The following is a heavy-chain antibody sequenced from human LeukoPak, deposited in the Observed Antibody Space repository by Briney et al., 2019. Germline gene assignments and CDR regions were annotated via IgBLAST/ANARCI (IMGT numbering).Heavy chain of an antibody. J-gene: IGHJ4*02. V-gene: IGHV1-2*02. CDR1: GHTFTGYY. CDR2: INPNSGGT. CDR3: ARDERDGYNWYFDY. Sequence: ASVKVSCKASGHTFTGYYMHWVRQAPGQGLEWMGWINPNSGGTNYAQKFQGRVTMTTDTSTSTAYMELRSLRSDDTAVYYCARDERDGYNWYFDYWGQGTLVTVSS. D-gene: IGHD5-24*01.